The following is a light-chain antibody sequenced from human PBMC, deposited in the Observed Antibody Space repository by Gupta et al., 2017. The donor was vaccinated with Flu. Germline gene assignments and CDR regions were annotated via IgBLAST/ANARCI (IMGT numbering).Light chain of an antibody. CDR2: WAS. J-gene: IGKJ1*01. CDR1: QSLLYSSNNKNY. CDR3: QQYYDIPWT. Sequence: SLGERATINCKSSQSLLYSSNNKNYLAWYQQKPGQPPKLVIYWASSRESGVPDRFSGSGSGTDFTLTISRLQAEDVAVYFCQQYYDIPWTFGQGTKVEIK. V-gene: IGKV4-1*01.